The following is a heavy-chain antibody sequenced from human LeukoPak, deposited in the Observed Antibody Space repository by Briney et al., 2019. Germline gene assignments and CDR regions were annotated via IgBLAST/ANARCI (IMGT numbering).Heavy chain of an antibody. CDR1: GFTFRFYA. J-gene: IGHJ4*02. D-gene: IGHD3-22*01. CDR2: ISGGGGNT. Sequence: GGSLRLSCAASGFTFRFYAISWVRQAPGKGLEWVSAISGGGGNTYYADSAKGRFTISRDNSKNTLYLQMNSLRVEDTAIYYCARSDYYYSSGHPSSFDYWGQGTLVTVSS. CDR3: ARSDYYYSSGHPSSFDY. V-gene: IGHV3-23*01.